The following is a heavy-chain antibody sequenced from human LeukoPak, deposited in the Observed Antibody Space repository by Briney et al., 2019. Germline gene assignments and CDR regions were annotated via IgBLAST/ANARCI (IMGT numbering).Heavy chain of an antibody. Sequence: GGSLRLSCAASGFTFSSYEMNWVRQAPGKGLEWVAIISYDGSNKYYADSVKGRFTISRDNSKNTLYLQMNSLRAEDTAVYYCAREIIAVAESGAWGQGTLVTVSS. CDR2: ISYDGSNK. CDR3: AREIIAVAESGA. CDR1: GFTFSSYE. V-gene: IGHV3-30-3*01. D-gene: IGHD6-19*01. J-gene: IGHJ5*02.